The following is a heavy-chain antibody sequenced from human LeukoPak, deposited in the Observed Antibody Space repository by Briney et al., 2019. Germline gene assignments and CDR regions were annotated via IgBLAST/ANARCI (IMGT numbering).Heavy chain of an antibody. CDR3: AKDFGITMIVVVTSFYY. Sequence: GGSLRLSCAASGFTFSSYAMSWVRQAPGKGLEWVSAISGSGGSTYYADSVKGRFTISRDNSKNTLYLQMNSLRAEDTAVYYCAKDFGITMIVVVTSFYYWGQGTLVTVSS. CDR2: ISGSGGST. J-gene: IGHJ4*02. D-gene: IGHD3-22*01. V-gene: IGHV3-23*01. CDR1: GFTFSSYA.